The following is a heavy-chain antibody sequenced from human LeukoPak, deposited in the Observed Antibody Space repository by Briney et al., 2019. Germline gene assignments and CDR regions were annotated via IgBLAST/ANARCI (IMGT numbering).Heavy chain of an antibody. CDR2: ISSRSSFI. Sequence: LSLTCTVSGGSISSSSYYWGWIRQPPGKGLEWVSSISSRSSFIFYADSVKGRFTISRDNAKNSLYLQMNSLRAEDTAVYYCARDMVAVSLYYFDYWGQGTLVTVSS. J-gene: IGHJ4*02. CDR1: GGSISSSS. CDR3: ARDMVAVSLYYFDY. V-gene: IGHV3-21*01. D-gene: IGHD2-15*01.